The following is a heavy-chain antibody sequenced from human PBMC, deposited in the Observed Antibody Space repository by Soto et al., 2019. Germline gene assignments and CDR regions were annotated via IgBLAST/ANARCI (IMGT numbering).Heavy chain of an antibody. CDR2: IRGSGGST. CDR1: GDSISSGDYS. J-gene: IGHJ4*02. V-gene: IGHV3-23*01. CDR3: AKPLNYDSSGYDY. Sequence: ETLSLTCAVSGDSISSGDYSWSWVRQAPGKGLEWVSAIRGSGGSTYYADSVKGRFTISRDNSKNTLYLQMNSLRAEDTAVYYCAKPLNYDSSGYDYWGQGTLVTVSS. D-gene: IGHD3-22*01.